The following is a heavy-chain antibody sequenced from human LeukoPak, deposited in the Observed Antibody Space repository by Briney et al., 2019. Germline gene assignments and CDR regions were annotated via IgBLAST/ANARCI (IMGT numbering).Heavy chain of an antibody. V-gene: IGHV3-7*03. CDR1: GFTFSSYW. CDR2: IKQDGSEK. Sequence: GGSLRLSCAASGFTFSSYWMSWVRQAPGKGLEWVANIKQDGSEKYYVDSVKGRFTISRDNAKNSLYLQMNSLRAEDTALYYCARVSDISVAAYFDYWGQGTLVTVSS. J-gene: IGHJ4*02. CDR3: ARVSDISVAAYFDY. D-gene: IGHD6-19*01.